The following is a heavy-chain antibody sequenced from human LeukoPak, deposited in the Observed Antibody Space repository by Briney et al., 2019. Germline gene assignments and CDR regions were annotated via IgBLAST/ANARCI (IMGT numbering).Heavy chain of an antibody. CDR3: ARDRRLLQGYFDY. Sequence: ASVKVSCKASGYTFSGYYMHWVRQAPGQGLEWMGIINPSGGSTSYAQKFQGRVTMTRDTSTSTVYMELSSLRSEDTAVYYCARDRRLLQGYFDYWGQGTLVTVSS. D-gene: IGHD2-15*01. V-gene: IGHV1-46*01. CDR2: INPSGGST. J-gene: IGHJ4*02. CDR1: GYTFSGYY.